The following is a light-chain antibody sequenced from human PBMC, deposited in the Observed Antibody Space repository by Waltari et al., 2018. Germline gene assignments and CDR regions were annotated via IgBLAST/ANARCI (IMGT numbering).Light chain of an antibody. Sequence: QSVLTQPPSASGTPGQRVTISCSGGRSNIGNNYVFWYQQFPGTAPKLLIYRIYTRPAGVPDRFSGSKAGTSASLAISGLRSEDEADYYCAAWDDSLSVWVFGGGTKLTVL. V-gene: IGLV1-47*01. J-gene: IGLJ3*02. CDR1: RSNIGNNY. CDR3: AAWDDSLSVWV. CDR2: RIY.